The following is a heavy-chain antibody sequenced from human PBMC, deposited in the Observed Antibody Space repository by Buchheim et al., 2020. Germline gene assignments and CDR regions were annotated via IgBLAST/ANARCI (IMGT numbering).Heavy chain of an antibody. D-gene: IGHD6-6*01. CDR1: GFTFSSYA. J-gene: IGHJ4*02. CDR3: AKEVGLFGSSPIYY. Sequence: EVQLLESGGGLVQPGGSLRLSCAASGFTFSSYAMSWVRQAPGKGLECVSAISGSGGGTYYADSVKGRFTISRDNSKNKLYLQVNSLIAEDTAVYYCAKEVGLFGSSPIYYWGQGTL. V-gene: IGHV3-23*01. CDR2: ISGSGGGT.